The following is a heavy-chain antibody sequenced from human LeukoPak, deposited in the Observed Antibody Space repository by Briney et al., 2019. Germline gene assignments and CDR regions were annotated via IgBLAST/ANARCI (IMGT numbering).Heavy chain of an antibody. CDR3: AKDMRVLD. CDR2: IWYDGINK. D-gene: IGHD3-16*02. Sequence: GGSLRLSCLASGFTFDTYGMHWVRQAPGKGLEWVGVIWYDGINKFYGDSVKGRFTISRDNSKNTLYLQMNSLRREDSAVYYCAKDMRVLDWGQGTLVTVSS. CDR1: GFTFDTYG. J-gene: IGHJ4*02. V-gene: IGHV3-33*03.